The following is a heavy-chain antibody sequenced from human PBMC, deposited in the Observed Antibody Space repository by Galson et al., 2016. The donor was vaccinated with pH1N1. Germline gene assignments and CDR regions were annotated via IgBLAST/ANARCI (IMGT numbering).Heavy chain of an antibody. CDR3: ASLVRGSYPDPLYYFDF. V-gene: IGHV4-39*01. J-gene: IGHJ4*02. CDR1: GGSLSSRNFY. Sequence: SETLSLTCTVSGGSLSSRNFYGGWIRQPPGKGLEWIGNIHYSGFTHYNSSLQSRVTISVDTSENQFSLRLSSVTAADTAVYYCASLVRGSYPDPLYYFDFWGLGTLATVSS. CDR2: IHYSGFT. D-gene: IGHD1-26*01.